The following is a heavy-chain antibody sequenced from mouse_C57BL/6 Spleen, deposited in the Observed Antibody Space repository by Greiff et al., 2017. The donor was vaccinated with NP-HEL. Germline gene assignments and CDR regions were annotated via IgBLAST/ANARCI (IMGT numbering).Heavy chain of an antibody. D-gene: IGHD3-2*02. CDR1: GYTFTSYG. J-gene: IGHJ3*01. Sequence: QVHVKQSGAELARPGASVKLSCKASGYTFTSYGISWVKQRTGQGLEWIGEIYPRSGNTYYNEKFKGKATLTADKSSSTADMELRSLTSEDSAVYFCARNGAAQAFAYWGQGTLVTVSA. V-gene: IGHV1-81*01. CDR3: ARNGAAQAFAY. CDR2: IYPRSGNT.